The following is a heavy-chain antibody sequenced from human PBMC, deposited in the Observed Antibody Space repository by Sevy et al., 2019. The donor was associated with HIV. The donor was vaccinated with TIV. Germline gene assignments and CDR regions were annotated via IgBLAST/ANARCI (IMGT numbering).Heavy chain of an antibody. J-gene: IGHJ4*02. CDR3: ARITGWRFDY. Sequence: GGSLRLTCAASEFTFSDYAMQWVRQVPGKGLEWVSGISWNSGAIGYADSVQGRFTISRDNAKSSLYLQMNSLRAEDTAVYYCARITGWRFDYWGQGTLVTVSS. V-gene: IGHV3-9*01. D-gene: IGHD6-19*01. CDR2: ISWNSGAI. CDR1: EFTFSDYA.